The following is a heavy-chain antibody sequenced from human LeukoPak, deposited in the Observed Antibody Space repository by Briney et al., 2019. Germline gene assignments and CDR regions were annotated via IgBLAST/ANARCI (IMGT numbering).Heavy chain of an antibody. CDR2: ISSSSSYT. D-gene: IGHD3-10*01. Sequence: GGSLRLSCAASGFTFSDYYMSWIRQAPGKGLEWVSYISSSSSYTNYADSVKGRFTISRDNAKNSLYLQMNSLRAEDTAVYYCARGRLLWFGEWFVGYWGQGTLVTVSS. CDR1: GFTFSDYY. J-gene: IGHJ4*02. V-gene: IGHV3-11*06. CDR3: ARGRLLWFGEWFVGY.